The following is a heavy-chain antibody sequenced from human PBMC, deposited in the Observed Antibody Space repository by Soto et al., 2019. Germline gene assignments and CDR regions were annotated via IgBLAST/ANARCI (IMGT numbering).Heavy chain of an antibody. D-gene: IGHD3-10*01. CDR1: GFTFDDYP. J-gene: IGHJ4*02. V-gene: IGHV3-43*01. Sequence: VQLAQSGGVVVQPGGSLSLSCAASGFTFDDYPMHCVRQVPGKGLEWVSHISWYGVKTYYADSLRGRFTISRDNSKNSLYLEMGSLRTEDTAFYYCVKGGNRGSGIDYWGQGYLVTVSS. CDR2: ISWYGVKT. CDR3: VKGGNRGSGIDY.